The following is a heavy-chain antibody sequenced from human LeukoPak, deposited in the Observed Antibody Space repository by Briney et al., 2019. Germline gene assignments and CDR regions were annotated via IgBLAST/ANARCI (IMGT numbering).Heavy chain of an antibody. J-gene: IGHJ4*02. CDR1: GFTFSSYS. Sequence: GGSLRLSCVASGFTFSSYSRNWVRQAPGKGLEWVSSLGPTSSSIYYAESVKGRFTISRDNAKNSLYLQMNSLRAEDTAVYYCAREDYEGFDCWGQGTLVIVSS. V-gene: IGHV3-21*01. CDR3: AREDYEGFDC. D-gene: IGHD4-17*01. CDR2: LGPTSSSI.